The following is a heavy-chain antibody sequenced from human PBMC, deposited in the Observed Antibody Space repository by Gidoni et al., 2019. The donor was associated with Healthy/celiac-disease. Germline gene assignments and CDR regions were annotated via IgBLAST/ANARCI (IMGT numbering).Heavy chain of an antibody. Sequence: EVQLVESGGGLVQPGGSLRLSCAASGFTFSSYSMNWVRQAPGKGLEWVSYISSSSSTIYYADSVKGRFTISRDNAKNSLYLQMNSLRAEDTAVYYCARGKYSSGWTRSYWYFDLWGRGTLVTVSS. V-gene: IGHV3-48*01. CDR1: GFTFSSYS. CDR2: ISSSSSTI. J-gene: IGHJ2*01. D-gene: IGHD6-19*01. CDR3: ARGKYSSGWTRSYWYFDL.